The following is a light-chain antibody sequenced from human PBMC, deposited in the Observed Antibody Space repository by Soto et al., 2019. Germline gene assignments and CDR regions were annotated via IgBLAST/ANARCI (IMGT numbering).Light chain of an antibody. CDR1: QTVGHF. CDR2: GAS. J-gene: IGKJ3*01. V-gene: IGKV3-11*01. CDR3: QRPFTSLRT. Sequence: EIVLTQSPGTLSLSPGERATLSCRASQTVGHFLAWYQQKPGQAPRLLLYGASNRAAGIPDRFSGSGSGTDFTLTITRLEPEDFEVHFYQRPFTSLRTFGPETKVDIK.